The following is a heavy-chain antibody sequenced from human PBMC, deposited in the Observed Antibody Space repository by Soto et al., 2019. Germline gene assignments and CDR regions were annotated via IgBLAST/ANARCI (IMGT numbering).Heavy chain of an antibody. CDR1: GGSISSGGYY. D-gene: IGHD2-15*01. V-gene: IGHV4-31*03. Sequence: QVQLQESGPGLVKPSQTLSLTCTVSGGSISSGGYYWSWIRQHPGKGLEWIGYIYYSGSTYYNPSLKSRVTISVDTSKNQFSLKLSSVTAADTAVYYCARGVEEVVAAKVGSWFDPWGQGTLVTVSS. CDR2: IYYSGST. CDR3: ARGVEEVVAAKVGSWFDP. J-gene: IGHJ5*02.